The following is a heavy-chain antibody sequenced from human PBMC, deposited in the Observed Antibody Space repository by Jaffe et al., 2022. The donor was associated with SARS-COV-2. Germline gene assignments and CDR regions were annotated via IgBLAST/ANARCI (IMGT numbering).Heavy chain of an antibody. J-gene: IGHJ4*02. Sequence: EVQLLESGGGLVQPGGSLRLSCAASGFTFSSYAMNWVRQAPGKGLEWVSVITMSGSGTYYADSVKGRFTISRDNSKNTLYLQMNSLRAEDTAVYYCAKDHTPDSGYDLDHWGQGTLVTVSS. CDR3: AKDHTPDSGYDLDH. CDR1: GFTFSSYA. V-gene: IGHV3-23*01. D-gene: IGHD5-12*01. CDR2: ITMSGSGT.